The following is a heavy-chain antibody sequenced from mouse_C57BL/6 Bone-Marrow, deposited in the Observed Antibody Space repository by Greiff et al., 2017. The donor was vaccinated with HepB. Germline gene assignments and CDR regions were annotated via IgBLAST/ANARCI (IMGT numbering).Heavy chain of an antibody. CDR3: TSLLWLSFYAMDY. V-gene: IGHV14-4*01. Sequence: EVQLKESGAELVRPGASVKLSCTASGFNIKDDYMHWVKQRPEQGLEWIGWIDPENGDTEYASKFQGKANITADTSSNTAYLQLSSLTSEDTAVYYCTSLLWLSFYAMDYWGQGTSVTVSS. CDR2: IDPENGDT. J-gene: IGHJ4*01. D-gene: IGHD2-2*01. CDR1: GFNIKDDY.